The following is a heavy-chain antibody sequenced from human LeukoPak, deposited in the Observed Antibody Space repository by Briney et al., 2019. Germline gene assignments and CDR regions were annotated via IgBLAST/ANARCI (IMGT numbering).Heavy chain of an antibody. CDR2: IRSKAYGGTT. J-gene: IGHJ4*02. D-gene: IGHD3-3*01. V-gene: IGHV3-49*03. Sequence: GGSLRLSCTASGFTFGDYAMSWFRQAPGKGLEWVGFIRSKAYGGTTEYAASVKGRFTISRDDSKSIAYLQMNSLKTEDTAVYYCTRQTYYDFWSGYYPPAGFDYWGQGTLVTVSS. CDR3: TRQTYYDFWSGYYPPAGFDY. CDR1: GFTFGDYA.